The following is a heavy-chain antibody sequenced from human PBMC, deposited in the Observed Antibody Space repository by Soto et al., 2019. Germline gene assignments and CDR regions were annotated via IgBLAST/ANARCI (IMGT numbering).Heavy chain of an antibody. V-gene: IGHV1-69*01. CDR1: GGTFSNYA. D-gene: IGHD3-3*01. Sequence: QVQLVQSGAEVKKPGSSVKVSCKASGGTFSNYAISWVRQAPGQGLEWMGGIIPIFGTTNYAQKFQGSVTITADESTSTAYMELSSLRSEDTAVYYCARDAIFGVVIRGIDYYYGMDVWGQGTTVTVSS. CDR2: IIPIFGTT. J-gene: IGHJ6*02. CDR3: ARDAIFGVVIRGIDYYYGMDV.